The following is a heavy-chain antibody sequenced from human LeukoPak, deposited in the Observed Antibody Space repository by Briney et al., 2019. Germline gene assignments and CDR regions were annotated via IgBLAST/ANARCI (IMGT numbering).Heavy chain of an antibody. CDR3: AKRGVMGWLQKMPPDY. D-gene: IGHD5-24*01. CDR2: ISYDGSNK. J-gene: IGHJ4*02. V-gene: IGHV3-30*18. CDR1: GFTFSSYG. Sequence: PGGSLRLSCAASGFTFSSYGMHWVRQAPGKGLEWVAVISYDGSNKYYADSVKGRFTISRDNSKNTLYLQMNSLRAEDTAVYYCAKRGVMGWLQKMPPDYWGQGTLVTVSS.